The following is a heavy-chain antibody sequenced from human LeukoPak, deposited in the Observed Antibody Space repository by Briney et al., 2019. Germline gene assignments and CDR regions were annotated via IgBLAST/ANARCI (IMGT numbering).Heavy chain of an antibody. CDR1: GFTFSTYG. Sequence: GGSLRLSCTTSGFTFSTYGMHLVRRAPGKGLEWVAVIWDDGTNRYYADSVKGRFTISRDNSKNTLYLQMNSMRAEDTAVYYCARDQDRAFDIWGQGTMVTVSS. CDR3: ARDQDRAFDI. V-gene: IGHV3-33*01. CDR2: IWDDGTNR. J-gene: IGHJ3*02.